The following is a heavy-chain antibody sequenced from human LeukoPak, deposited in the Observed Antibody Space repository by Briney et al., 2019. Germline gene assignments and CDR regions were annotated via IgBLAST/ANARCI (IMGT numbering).Heavy chain of an antibody. CDR3: ARERLWLNYFDY. CDR1: GGSVSSGSYY. Sequence: SETLSLTCTVSGGSVSSGSYYWSWIRQPPGKGLEWIGYIYYSGSTNYNPSLKSRVTISVDTSKNQFSLKLSSVTAADTAVYYCARERLWLNYFDYWGQGTLVTVSS. J-gene: IGHJ4*02. CDR2: IYYSGST. V-gene: IGHV4-61*01. D-gene: IGHD5-18*01.